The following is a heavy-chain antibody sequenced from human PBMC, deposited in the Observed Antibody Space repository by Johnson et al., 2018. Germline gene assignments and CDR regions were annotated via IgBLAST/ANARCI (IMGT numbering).Heavy chain of an antibody. CDR1: GFTFSNAW. V-gene: IGHV3-15*07. D-gene: IGHD5-12*01. J-gene: IGHJ3*02. Sequence: EVQLLESGGGLVKPGGSLRLSCAASGFTFSNAWMNWVRQAPGKGLEWVGRIKSKTDGGTTDYAAPVKGRFTISRDDSKNKLYLQMNSLKTEDTAVYSCTPGSIRGAFDIWGQGTMVTVSS. CDR2: IKSKTDGGTT. CDR3: TPGSIRGAFDI.